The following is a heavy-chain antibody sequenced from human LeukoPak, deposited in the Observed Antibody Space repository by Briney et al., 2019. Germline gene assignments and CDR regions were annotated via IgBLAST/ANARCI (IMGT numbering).Heavy chain of an antibody. CDR3: AATRVGATIEGVDGALDI. D-gene: IGHD1-26*01. J-gene: IGHJ3*02. CDR2: IFVGNGNT. Sequence: VASVSVSCTASGVTFTSSTMQWGRQARGERLERIGWIFVGNGNTNYAQIFQERVTITRDMSTSTAYMELSSLRSEDTAVYYCAATRVGATIEGVDGALDIWGQGTMVTVSS. V-gene: IGHV1-58*02. CDR1: GVTFTSST.